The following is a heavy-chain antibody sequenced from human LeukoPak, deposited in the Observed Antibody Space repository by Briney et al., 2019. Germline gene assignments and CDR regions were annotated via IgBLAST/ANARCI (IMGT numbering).Heavy chain of an antibody. Sequence: SETLSFTCSGYGVSISSYYWSWIGQPPGKGLEGIGYIDDSGTTNYKPPLKSRDTISDDTSNNQFPLKLSSVTAADTAVYYAARLNDDFWRGYYFDYWGQGTLVTVSS. CDR3: ARLNDDFWRGYYFDY. CDR2: IDDSGTT. CDR1: GVSISSYY. D-gene: IGHD3-3*01. V-gene: IGHV4-59*08. J-gene: IGHJ4*02.